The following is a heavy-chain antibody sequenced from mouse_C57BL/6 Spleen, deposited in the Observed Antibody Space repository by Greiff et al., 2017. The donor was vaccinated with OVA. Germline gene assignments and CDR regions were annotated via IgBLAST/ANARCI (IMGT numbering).Heavy chain of an antibody. CDR1: GYAFSSSW. Sequence: QVQLQQSGPELVKPGASVKISCTASGYAFSSSWMNWVKQRPGKGLEWIGRIYPGDGDTNYNGKFKGKATLTADKSSSTAYMQLSSLTSEDSAVYFCARYGITTVVVDDWGQGTTLTVSS. CDR3: ARYGITTVVVDD. D-gene: IGHD1-1*01. J-gene: IGHJ2*01. CDR2: IYPGDGDT. V-gene: IGHV1-82*01.